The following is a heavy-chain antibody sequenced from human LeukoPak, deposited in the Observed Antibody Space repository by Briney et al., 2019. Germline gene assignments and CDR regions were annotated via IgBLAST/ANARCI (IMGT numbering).Heavy chain of an antibody. CDR3: VRDGDDFNFDY. J-gene: IGHJ4*02. Sequence: GGSLRLSCAASGFTFSSHWMHWVRHAPGKGLVWVSRVKGDGTFTNYVDSVYGRFTISRDNAKNTLYLHMHSLRAEDTAVYYCVRDGDDFNFDYWGQGSLVTVSS. CDR1: GFTFSSHW. CDR2: VKGDGTFT. D-gene: IGHD5-24*01. V-gene: IGHV3-74*01.